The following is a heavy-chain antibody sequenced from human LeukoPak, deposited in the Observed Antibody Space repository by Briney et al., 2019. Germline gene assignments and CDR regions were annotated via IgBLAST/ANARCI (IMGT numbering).Heavy chain of an antibody. D-gene: IGHD3-22*01. J-gene: IGHJ4*02. V-gene: IGHV1-18*01. CDR1: GYRFSNYG. Sequence: ASVKVSCKASGYRFSNYGITWVRQAPGQGLECMGWISAYNGDTNYAQNFQGRPTMTTDTSTNTAYMELRSLRSDDTAVYYCARDLPYDSSGYYYYGIDYWGQGTLVTVSS. CDR3: ARDLPYDSSGYYYYGIDY. CDR2: ISAYNGDT.